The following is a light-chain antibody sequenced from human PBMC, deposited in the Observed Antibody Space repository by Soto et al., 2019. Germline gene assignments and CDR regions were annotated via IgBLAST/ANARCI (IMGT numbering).Light chain of an antibody. CDR2: DAS. CDR1: QSISSW. Sequence: DIQMTQSPSTLSGSVGDRVTITFRASQSISSWLAWYQQKPGKAPKLLIYDASSLESGVPSRFSGSGSGTEFTLTISSLQPDDFATYYCQQYNSYSYTFGQGTKVDIK. V-gene: IGKV1-5*01. J-gene: IGKJ2*01. CDR3: QQYNSYSYT.